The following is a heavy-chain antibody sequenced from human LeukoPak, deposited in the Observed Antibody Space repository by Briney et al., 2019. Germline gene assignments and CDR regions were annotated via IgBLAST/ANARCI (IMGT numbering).Heavy chain of an antibody. D-gene: IGHD5-18*01. CDR3: ARGRRGYSYGVYDY. Sequence: SETLSLTCTVSGGSISNYWSWIRQPPGKGLEWIGYIYYSGSTNYNPSLKSRVTISVETSKNEFSLKLRSVTAADTAVYYCARGRRGYSYGVYDYWGQGTLVTVSS. CDR1: GGSISNY. CDR2: IYYSGST. J-gene: IGHJ4*02. V-gene: IGHV4-59*01.